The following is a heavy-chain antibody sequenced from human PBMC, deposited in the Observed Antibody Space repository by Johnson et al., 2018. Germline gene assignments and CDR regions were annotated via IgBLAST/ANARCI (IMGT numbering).Heavy chain of an antibody. J-gene: IGHJ6*03. Sequence: VQLVQSGGGLVQPGRSLRLSCTASGFTFGDYAMSWFRQAPGKGLEWVGFIRSNAYGGTTEYAASVKGRLTISRDDSKSIAYLHMNSLKIEDTAVYYCTRTGGPYYMDVWGKGTTVTVSS. CDR3: TRTGGPYYMDV. V-gene: IGHV3-49*03. CDR1: GFTFGDYA. CDR2: IRSNAYGGTT.